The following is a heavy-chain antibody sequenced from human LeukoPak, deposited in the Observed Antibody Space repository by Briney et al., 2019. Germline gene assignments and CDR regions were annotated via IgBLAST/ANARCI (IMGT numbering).Heavy chain of an antibody. CDR2: IYSGGST. CDR1: GFMFHDYA. V-gene: IGHV3-66*01. CDR3: ARVGDLSNWFDP. J-gene: IGHJ5*02. Sequence: GGSLRLSCAAPGFMFHDYAIHWVRQAPGKGLEWVSVIYSGGSTYYADSVKGRFTISRDNSKNTLYLHMNSLRVEDTAVYYCARVGDLSNWFDPWGQGTLVTVSS.